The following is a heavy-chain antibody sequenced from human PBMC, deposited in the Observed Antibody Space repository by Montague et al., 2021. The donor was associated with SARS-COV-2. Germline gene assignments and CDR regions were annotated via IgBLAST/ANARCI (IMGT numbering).Heavy chain of an antibody. V-gene: IGHV6-1*01. Sequence: CAISGDSVSRNSAAWNWIRQSPSRGLEWLGRTYYRSKWYNDYAVSVKSRITIDPDTSKNQISLQLNSVTPEDTAVNYCARTSSSSDYWGQGTLVTVSS. J-gene: IGHJ4*02. CDR3: ARTSSSSDY. CDR2: TYYRSKWYN. CDR1: GDSVSRNSAA.